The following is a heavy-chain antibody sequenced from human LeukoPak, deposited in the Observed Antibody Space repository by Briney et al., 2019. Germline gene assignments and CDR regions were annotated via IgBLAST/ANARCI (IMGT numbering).Heavy chain of an antibody. J-gene: IGHJ3*02. CDR1: GDSISGDY. CDR3: APLLDYDSSGDPDTFDI. Sequence: SETLSLTCTVSGDSISGDYWSWVRQAPGKGLEWIGYFHHTAGTRYNPSLQSRVTISIDTSRNNFSLKLNSLSAADTAVYFCAPLLDYDSSGDPDTFDIWGQGTVVTVSS. D-gene: IGHD3-22*01. CDR2: FHHTAGT. V-gene: IGHV4-59*01.